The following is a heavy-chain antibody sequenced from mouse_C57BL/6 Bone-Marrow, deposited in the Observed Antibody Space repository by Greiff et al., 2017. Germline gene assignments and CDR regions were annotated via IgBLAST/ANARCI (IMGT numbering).Heavy chain of an antibody. CDR3: ARGGDYGRYWYFDV. CDR2: IDSSGSYT. CDR1: GYTFTSYW. D-gene: IGHD2-4*01. V-gene: IGHV1-69*01. J-gene: IGHJ1*03. Sequence: QVKLQQPGADLVMPGASVKLSCKASGYTFTSYWMHWVKQRPEQGLEWVGEIDSSGSYTNYNQTFKSKSTLTGDKAYSKAYIQLSSLPSEDSAVYYCARGGDYGRYWYFDVWGTGTTVTVSS.